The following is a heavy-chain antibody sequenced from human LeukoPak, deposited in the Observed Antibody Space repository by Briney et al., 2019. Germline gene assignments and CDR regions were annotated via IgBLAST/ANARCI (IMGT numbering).Heavy chain of an antibody. CDR1: GYTFKDYF. Sequence: ASAKVSCKASGYTFKDYFIHCVRQAPGQGLEWMEWVNPYSGATSYAQNFRGRVTMTRDTSITTAYMELSRLTSDDTAIFYCARAKALAQDSFDIWGQGTVVTVSS. V-gene: IGHV1-2*02. CDR2: VNPYSGAT. CDR3: ARAKALAQDSFDI. J-gene: IGHJ3*02. D-gene: IGHD5-12*01.